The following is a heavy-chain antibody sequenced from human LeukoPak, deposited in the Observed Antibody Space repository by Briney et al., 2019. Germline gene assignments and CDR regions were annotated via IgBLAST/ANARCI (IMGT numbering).Heavy chain of an antibody. Sequence: GGSLRLTCAASGFAFNTYSIDWVRQAPGKGLEWFSYISSSSSNIYYADSVMGRFTISRDNANNLVFLQMNSLRAEDTAVYYCARVGRSGYSLDYWGQGTLVTVSS. CDR1: GFAFNTYS. V-gene: IGHV3-48*04. J-gene: IGHJ4*02. CDR2: ISSSSSNI. CDR3: ARVGRSGYSLDY. D-gene: IGHD3-3*01.